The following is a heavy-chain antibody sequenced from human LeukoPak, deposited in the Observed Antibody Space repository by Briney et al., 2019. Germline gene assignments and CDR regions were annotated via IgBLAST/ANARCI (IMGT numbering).Heavy chain of an antibody. D-gene: IGHD1-26*01. CDR3: ARDLGAHDAFDI. CDR2: ISAYNGNT. J-gene: IGHJ3*02. CDR1: GGTFNSYA. V-gene: IGHV1-18*01. Sequence: ASVKVSCKASGGTFNSYAISWVRQAPGQGLEWMGWISAYNGNTNYAQKLQGRVTMTTDTSTSTAYMELRSLRSDDTAVYYCARDLGAHDAFDIWGQGTMVTVSS.